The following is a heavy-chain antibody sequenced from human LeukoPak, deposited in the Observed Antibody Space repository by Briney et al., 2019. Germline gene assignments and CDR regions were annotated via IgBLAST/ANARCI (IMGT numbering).Heavy chain of an antibody. CDR1: GFPFRNTW. V-gene: IGHV3-15*01. CDR2: IKSKTDGGTT. CDR3: ITRAN. Sequence: GGSLRLSCTASGFPFRNTWMNWVRQAPGKGLERVGRIKSKTDGGTTDYAARVKGRFTISRDDSENTVYLQMSNLQIEDTAVYYCITRANWGQETLVTVSS. J-gene: IGHJ4*02.